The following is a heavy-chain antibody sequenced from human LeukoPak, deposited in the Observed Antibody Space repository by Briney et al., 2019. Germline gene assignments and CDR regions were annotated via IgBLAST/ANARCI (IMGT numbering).Heavy chain of an antibody. Sequence: GGSLRLSCAASGFTFSNYWMSWVRQAPGKGLEWVGRIKSKTDGGTTDYAAPVKGRFTISRDDSKNTLYLQMNSLKTEDTAVYYCTTDVDYYDSSGYPLWYFDLWGRGTLVTVSS. CDR3: TTDVDYYDSSGYPLWYFDL. V-gene: IGHV3-15*01. D-gene: IGHD3-22*01. CDR2: IKSKTDGGTT. CDR1: GFTFSNYW. J-gene: IGHJ2*01.